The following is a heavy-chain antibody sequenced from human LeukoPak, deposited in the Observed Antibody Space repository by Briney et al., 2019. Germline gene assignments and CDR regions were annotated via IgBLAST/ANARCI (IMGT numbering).Heavy chain of an antibody. Sequence: SETLSLTCTVSGGSISSYYWSWIRQPAGKGLEWIGRIYTSGSTNYNPSLKSRVTMSVDTSKNQFSLKLSSVTAADTAVYYCARDRRYGSGSYDAFDIWGQGTMVTVSS. D-gene: IGHD3-10*01. CDR1: GGSISSYY. CDR2: IYTSGST. J-gene: IGHJ3*02. V-gene: IGHV4-4*07. CDR3: ARDRRYGSGSYDAFDI.